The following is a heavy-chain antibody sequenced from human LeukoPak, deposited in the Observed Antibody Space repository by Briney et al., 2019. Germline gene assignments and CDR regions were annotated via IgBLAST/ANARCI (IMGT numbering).Heavy chain of an antibody. CDR2: ISSSSSNI. D-gene: IGHD3-3*01. J-gene: IGHJ4*02. Sequence: GGSLRLSCAASGFTFSNYNMNWVRQAPGKCLEWVSSISSSSSNIYYADSVKSRFTISRDNAKNSLYLQMNSLRDEDTAVYYCARGPGRCFGVVTHFDYWGQGTLVTVSS. CDR3: ARGPGRCFGVVTHFDY. V-gene: IGHV3-21*01. CDR1: GFTFSNYN.